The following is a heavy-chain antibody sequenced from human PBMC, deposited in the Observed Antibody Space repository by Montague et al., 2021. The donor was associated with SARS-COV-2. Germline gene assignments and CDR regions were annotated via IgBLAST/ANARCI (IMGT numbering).Heavy chain of an antibody. CDR1: GFSLSTPNVG. Sequence: PALVKPTQTLTLTCTFSGFSLSTPNVGVGWIRQPPGKALEWLALIYSNDDKLYSPSLQSRLTITKDTSKNQVVLSLTNVDPVDTATYYCAHLIRYYDIFTGIPFDYWGQGTQVTVSS. J-gene: IGHJ4*02. V-gene: IGHV2-5*01. CDR2: IYSNDDK. D-gene: IGHD3-9*01. CDR3: AHLIRYYDIFTGIPFDY.